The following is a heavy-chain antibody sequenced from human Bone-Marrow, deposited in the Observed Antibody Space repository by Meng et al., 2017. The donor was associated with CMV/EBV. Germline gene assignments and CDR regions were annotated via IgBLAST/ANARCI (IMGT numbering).Heavy chain of an antibody. D-gene: IGHD2-2*01. CDR1: GGSIKTRTSY. J-gene: IGHJ5*02. Sequence: VSGGSIKTRTSYWGWLRQPPGKGLEWIGSLSFSGTTYYNSSLKGRVTISVDTSKNQFSLRLNSVTAADTAVYYCARVEPSAMGWFDPWGQGILVTVSS. CDR3: ARVEPSAMGWFDP. V-gene: IGHV4-39*07. CDR2: LSFSGTT.